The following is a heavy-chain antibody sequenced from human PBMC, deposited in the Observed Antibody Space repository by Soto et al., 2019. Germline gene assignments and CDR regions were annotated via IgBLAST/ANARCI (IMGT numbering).Heavy chain of an antibody. J-gene: IGHJ6*02. Sequence: PGESLKISCKGSGYSFTSYWIGSVRQMPGKGLEWMGIIYPGDSDTRYSPSFQGQVTISADKSISTAYLQWSSLKASDTAVYYCAATMKIFGGRIVRSGIDVWGQGTTVTVSS. CDR3: AATMKIFGGRIVRSGIDV. CDR1: GYSFTSYW. CDR2: IYPGDSDT. V-gene: IGHV5-51*01. D-gene: IGHD3-16*02.